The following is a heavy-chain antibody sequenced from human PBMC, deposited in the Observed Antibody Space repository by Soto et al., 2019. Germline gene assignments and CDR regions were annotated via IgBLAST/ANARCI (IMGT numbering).Heavy chain of an antibody. V-gene: IGHV3-33*01. Sequence: HPGGSLRLSCAASGFTFSSYGMHWVRQAPGKGLEWVAVIWYDGSNKYYADSVKGRFTISRDNSKNTLYLQMNSLRAEDTAVYYCARDLKPYAPNWFDPWGQGTLVTVSS. D-gene: IGHD4-17*01. CDR2: IWYDGSNK. J-gene: IGHJ5*02. CDR3: ARDLKPYAPNWFDP. CDR1: GFTFSSYG.